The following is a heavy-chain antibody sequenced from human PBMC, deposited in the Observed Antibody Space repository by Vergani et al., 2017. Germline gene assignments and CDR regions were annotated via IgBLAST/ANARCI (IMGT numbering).Heavy chain of an antibody. CDR1: GGSISSYY. CDR2: IYTSGST. J-gene: IGHJ6*03. CDR3: ARVGLGHQAARPTSTHYYYYYYMDV. V-gene: IGHV4-4*07. Sequence: QVQLQESGPGLVKPSETLSLTCTVSGGSISSYYWSWIRQPPGKGLEWIGRIYTSGSTNYNPSLKSRVTMSVDTSKNQFSLKLSSVTAADTAVYYCARVGLGHQAARPTSTHYYYYYYMDVWGKGP. D-gene: IGHD6-6*01.